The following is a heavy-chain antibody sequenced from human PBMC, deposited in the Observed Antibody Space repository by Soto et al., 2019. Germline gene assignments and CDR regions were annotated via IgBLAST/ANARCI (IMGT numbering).Heavy chain of an antibody. CDR2: IYPGDSDT. J-gene: IGHJ4*02. V-gene: IGHV5-51*01. D-gene: IGHD5-12*01. CDR1: GYSFTSYW. CDR3: ARHVMSPWEMATITYYFDY. Sequence: EVQLVQSGAEVKKPGESLKISCKGSGYSFTSYWIGWVRQMPGKGLEWMGIIYPGDSDTRYSPSFQGQVTISADKSISTAYLQWSSLKASDTAMYYCARHVMSPWEMATITYYFDYWGQGTLVTVSS.